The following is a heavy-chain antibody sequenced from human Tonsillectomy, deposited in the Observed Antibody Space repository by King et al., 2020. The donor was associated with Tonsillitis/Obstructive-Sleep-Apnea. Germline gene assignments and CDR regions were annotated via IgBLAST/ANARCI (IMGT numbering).Heavy chain of an antibody. CDR3: AREGGQGVIPNWFDP. V-gene: IGHV5-51*01. CDR1: GYRFTSYW. Sequence: QLVQSGAEVKKPGESLKISCKGSGYRFTSYWIGWVRQMPGKGLEWMGIIYPGDSDTRYSASFQGQVTISADKSISTAYLQWSSLKASNTAIYYCAREGGQGVIPNWFDPWGQGTLVTVSS. D-gene: IGHD3-10*01. CDR2: IYPGDSDT. J-gene: IGHJ5*02.